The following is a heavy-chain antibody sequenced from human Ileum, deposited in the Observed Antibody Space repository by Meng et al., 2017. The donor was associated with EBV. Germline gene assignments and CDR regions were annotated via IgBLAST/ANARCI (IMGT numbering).Heavy chain of an antibody. CDR2: INPRGGTT. CDR3: ARDPCNGGSCYNWFDP. V-gene: IGHV1-46*01. D-gene: IGHD2-15*01. CDR1: GYTFTSNP. Sequence: QGQLVQSGAEVKKPGASVKVSCKASGYTFTSNPIHWMRQAPGQGLEWMGIINPRGGTTTYTEKFQDRITMTRDTSASTIYMELRSLRSEDTAVYYCARDPCNGGSCYNWFDPWGQGTLVTVSS. J-gene: IGHJ5*02.